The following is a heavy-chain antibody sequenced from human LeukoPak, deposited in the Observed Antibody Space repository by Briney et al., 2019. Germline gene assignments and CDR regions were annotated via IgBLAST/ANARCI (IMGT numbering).Heavy chain of an antibody. V-gene: IGHV4-59*11. CDR3: ARTGDVYDTLTGYSYFFDY. CDR1: SGSISSHS. Sequence: SETLSLTCAVSSGSISSHSRSWIRQPPGKRLEWIADIYYSGSTHYNPSLKSRVTISVDTSKHQFSLKLSAVPAADTAVHYCARTGDVYDTLTGYSYFFDYWGQGTLVTVSS. D-gene: IGHD3-9*01. CDR2: IYYSGST. J-gene: IGHJ4*02.